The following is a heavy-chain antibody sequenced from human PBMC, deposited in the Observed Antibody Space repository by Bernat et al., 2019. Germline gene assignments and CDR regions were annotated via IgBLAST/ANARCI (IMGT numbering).Heavy chain of an antibody. D-gene: IGHD2-8*02. CDR1: GFTFSSYA. CDR2: ISESGGST. Sequence: EVQLLESGGGLVQPGGSLRLSCAASGFTFSSYAMSWVRQAPGKGLEWVSTISESGGSTYYADSVKGGFTISRDNSKNMLYLQMNSLRAEDTAVYYCAKWGHCTGGVCYSRDYWGQGTLVTVSS. V-gene: IGHV3-23*01. CDR3: AKWGHCTGGVCYSRDY. J-gene: IGHJ4*02.